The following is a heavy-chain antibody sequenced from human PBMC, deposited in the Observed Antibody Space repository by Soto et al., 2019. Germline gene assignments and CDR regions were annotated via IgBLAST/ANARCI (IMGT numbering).Heavy chain of an antibody. V-gene: IGHV4-31*02. D-gene: IGHD3-22*01. CDR3: ARGDSSGYFPF. J-gene: IGHJ4*02. CDR2: IYYNGST. Sequence: ALSLTCTVSGDSISSGGYYCSWIRQHPGKGLEWIGYIYYNGSTYYGPSLKSRVTFSVDTSKFQFSLKLNSVTAADTAVYYCARGDSSGYFPFWGPGIMLTV. CDR1: GDSISSGGYY.